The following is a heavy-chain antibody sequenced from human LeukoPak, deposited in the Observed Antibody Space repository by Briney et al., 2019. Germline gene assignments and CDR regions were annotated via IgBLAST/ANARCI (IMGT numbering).Heavy chain of an antibody. D-gene: IGHD2-15*01. Sequence: GASVKVSCKASGGTFSSYAISWVRQAPGQGLEWMGGIIPIFGTANYAQKFQGRVTITADESTSTAYLDLSSLRSEDTAVYYCARQLNGLGYCSGGSCYSGIVYWGQGTLVTVSS. CDR1: GGTFSSYA. J-gene: IGHJ4*02. CDR2: IIPIFGTA. CDR3: ARQLNGLGYCSGGSCYSGIVY. V-gene: IGHV1-69*01.